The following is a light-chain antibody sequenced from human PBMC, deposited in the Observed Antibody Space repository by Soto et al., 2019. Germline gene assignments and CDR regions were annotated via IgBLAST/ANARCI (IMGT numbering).Light chain of an antibody. CDR1: SSNIGAFYD. CDR3: QSYDNSLSHVV. V-gene: IGLV1-40*01. Sequence: QSVLTQPPSVSGAPGQRVTIPCTGSSSNIGAFYDVHWYQQLPGTVPKLLIYGDNNRPSGVPDRFSGSKSGTSASLAITGLQPEEDADYYCQSYDNSLSHVVFGGGTKVTVL. CDR2: GDN. J-gene: IGLJ2*01.